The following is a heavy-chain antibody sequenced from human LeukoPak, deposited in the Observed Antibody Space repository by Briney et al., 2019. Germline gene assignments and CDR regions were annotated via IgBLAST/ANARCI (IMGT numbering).Heavy chain of an antibody. V-gene: IGHV4-61*02. J-gene: IGHJ4*02. Sequence: PSQTLSLTCTVSGGSISSGSYYWSWIRQPAGKGLEWIGRIYTSGSTNYNPSLKSRVTISVDTSKNQFSLRLSSVTAADTAVYYCARGPNDFWTGYHFDYWGQGTLVTVSS. CDR3: ARGPNDFWTGYHFDY. D-gene: IGHD3/OR15-3a*01. CDR1: GGSISSGSYY. CDR2: IYTSGST.